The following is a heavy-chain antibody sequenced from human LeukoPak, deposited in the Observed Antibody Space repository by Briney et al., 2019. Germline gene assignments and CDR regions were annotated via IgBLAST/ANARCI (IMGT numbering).Heavy chain of an antibody. Sequence: PGGSLRLSCAASGFTFSSYWMSWVRQAPGKGLEGVANIKQDGSEKYYVDSVKGRFTISRDNAKNSVYLQMNSLRAEDTAVYYCAGDGYSSGGPQNDAWGQGPLVTVS. D-gene: IGHD6-19*01. CDR1: GFTFSSYW. CDR3: AGDGYSSGGPQNDA. CDR2: IKQDGSEK. V-gene: IGHV3-7*01. J-gene: IGHJ5*02.